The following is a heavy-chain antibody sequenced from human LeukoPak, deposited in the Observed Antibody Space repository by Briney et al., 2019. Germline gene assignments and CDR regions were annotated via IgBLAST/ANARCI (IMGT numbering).Heavy chain of an antibody. Sequence: SETLSLTCAVSGYSISSGYYWGWIRQPPGKGLEWIWSIYHSASTYYNSPLKSRDAISVDTSKNQFSLKLSSVTAADTAVYYCARSNYGYPDYWGQGTLVTVSS. D-gene: IGHD5-18*01. V-gene: IGHV4-38-2*01. CDR3: ARSNYGYPDY. CDR1: GYSISSGYY. J-gene: IGHJ4*02. CDR2: IYHSAST.